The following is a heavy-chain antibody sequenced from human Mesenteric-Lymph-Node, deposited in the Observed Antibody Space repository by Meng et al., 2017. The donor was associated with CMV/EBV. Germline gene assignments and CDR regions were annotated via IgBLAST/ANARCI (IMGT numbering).Heavy chain of an antibody. CDR2: IKYSGRT. D-gene: IGHD3-10*01. V-gene: IGHV4-39*01. CDR1: GGSISSSSYY. CDR3: ARPHYYGSGSSPWFDP. J-gene: IGHJ5*02. Sequence: QLQLQESGAGLVKPSETLSLTCAVSGGSISSSSYYWGWIRQPPGKGLEWIGSIKYSGRTYYNPSLKSRVTISVDTSKNQFSLKLSSVTAADTAVYYCARPHYYGSGSSPWFDPWGQGTLVTVSS.